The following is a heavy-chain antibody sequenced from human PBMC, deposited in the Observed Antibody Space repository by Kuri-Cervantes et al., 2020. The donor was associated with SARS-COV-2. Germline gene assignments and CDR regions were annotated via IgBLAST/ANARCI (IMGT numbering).Heavy chain of an antibody. CDR1: GYTLTDLS. Sequence: ASVKVSCKVSGYTLTDLSMHWVRQAPGKGLEWMGGFDPEDGETIYAQKFQGRVTMTEDTSTDTAYMELSSLRSEDTAVYYCATLEQLGNYYYYYYYMNVWGKGTTVTVSS. J-gene: IGHJ6*03. CDR3: ATLEQLGNYYYYYYYMNV. CDR2: FDPEDGET. V-gene: IGHV1-24*01. D-gene: IGHD6-6*01.